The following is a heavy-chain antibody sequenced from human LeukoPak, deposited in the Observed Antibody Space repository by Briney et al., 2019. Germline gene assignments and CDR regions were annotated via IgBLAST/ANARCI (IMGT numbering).Heavy chain of an antibody. D-gene: IGHD2-15*01. CDR3: ASGGTGARKFYSDPFHY. J-gene: IGHJ4*02. CDR2: INPSGGST. CDR1: GYTFTSYY. Sequence: ASVKVSCKASGYTFTSYYMHWVRQAPGQGLEWMGIINPSGGSTSYAQKFQGRVTMTRDTSTSTVYMELSSLRSEDTAVYYCASGGTGARKFYSDPFHYWGQGTLVTVSS. V-gene: IGHV1-46*01.